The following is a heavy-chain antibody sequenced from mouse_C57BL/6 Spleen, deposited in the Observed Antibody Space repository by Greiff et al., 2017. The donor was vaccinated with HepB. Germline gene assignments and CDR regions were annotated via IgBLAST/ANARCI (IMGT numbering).Heavy chain of an antibody. Sequence: LQESGAELVRPGSSVKLSCKASGYTFTSYWMHWVKQRPIQGLEWIGNIDPSDSETHYNQKFKDKATLTVDKSSSTAYMQLSSLTSEDSAVYYCARTGYYGTPGYFDVWGTGTTVTVSS. CDR2: IDPSDSET. J-gene: IGHJ1*03. D-gene: IGHD1-1*01. CDR3: ARTGYYGTPGYFDV. V-gene: IGHV1-52*01. CDR1: GYTFTSYW.